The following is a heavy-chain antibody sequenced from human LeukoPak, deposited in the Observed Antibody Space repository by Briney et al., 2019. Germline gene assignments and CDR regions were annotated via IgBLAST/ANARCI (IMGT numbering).Heavy chain of an antibody. CDR3: ATRAVAAPY. D-gene: IGHD6-19*01. CDR1: GFTVSSNY. Sequence: GGSLRLSCAASGFTVSSNYMTWVRQAPGKGLEWVSVIYSGGSTYYADSVKGRFIIFRDSSKNTLYLQMNSLRVEDTAVYYCATRAVAAPYWGQGTLVTVSS. J-gene: IGHJ4*02. V-gene: IGHV3-66*01. CDR2: IYSGGST.